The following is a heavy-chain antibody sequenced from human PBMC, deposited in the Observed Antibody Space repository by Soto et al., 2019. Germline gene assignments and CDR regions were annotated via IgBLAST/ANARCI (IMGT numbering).Heavy chain of an antibody. J-gene: IGHJ4*02. CDR3: XXXXXXXXXYDY. CDR1: GGSISSGGYS. Sequence: QLQLQESGSGLVKPSQTLSLTCAVSGGSISSGGYSWSWIRQPPGKGLEWIGYIYHSGSTYYNPSLKSRVTISVDRSKNQFSLNLSSVTAADTAVYXXXXXXXXXXXYDYWGQGTLVTVSS. V-gene: IGHV4-30-2*01. CDR2: IYHSGST.